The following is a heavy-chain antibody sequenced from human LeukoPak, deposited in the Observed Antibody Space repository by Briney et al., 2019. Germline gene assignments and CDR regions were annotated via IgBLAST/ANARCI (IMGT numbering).Heavy chain of an antibody. CDR1: GYTFTSYD. J-gene: IGHJ4*02. CDR3: ARGRSTGYPYYFEY. CDR2: MNPNSGST. Sequence: GASVKVSCKASGYTFTSYDINWVRQATGQGLEWMGWMNPNSGSTGYAQKFQGRVTITRNTSISTAYTELSGLRSEDTAAYYCARGRSTGYPYYFEYWGQGTLVTVSS. V-gene: IGHV1-8*03. D-gene: IGHD5-12*01.